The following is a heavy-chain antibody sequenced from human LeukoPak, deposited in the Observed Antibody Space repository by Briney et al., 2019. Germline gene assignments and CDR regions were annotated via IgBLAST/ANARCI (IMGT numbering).Heavy chain of an antibody. CDR3: ARGRKVRGVIIAERGFDY. CDR1: GGSISSYY. Sequence: SETLSLTCTVSGGSISSYYWSWIRQPAGKGLEWIGRIYTSGSTNYNPSLKSRVTISVDTSKNQFSLKLSSVTAADTAVYYCARGRKVRGVIIAERGFDYWGQGTLVTVSS. V-gene: IGHV4-4*07. D-gene: IGHD3-10*01. J-gene: IGHJ4*02. CDR2: IYTSGST.